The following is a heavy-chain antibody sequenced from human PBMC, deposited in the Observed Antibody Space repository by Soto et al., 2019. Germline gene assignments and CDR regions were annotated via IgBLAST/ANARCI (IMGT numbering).Heavy chain of an antibody. CDR1: GVSITSGDYY. CDR3: ARQGGDYYDSVTYDPKYFDY. Sequence: SETLSLTCSVSGVSITSGDYYWSWIRQPPGKGLEWIGYVYHSGRTTYSPSFKSRVTISVDTPKSQFSLKVKSVTAADTAVYYCARQGGDYYDSVTYDPKYFDYWGHGILVTVSS. V-gene: IGHV4-61*08. D-gene: IGHD3-22*01. J-gene: IGHJ4*03. CDR2: VYHSGRT.